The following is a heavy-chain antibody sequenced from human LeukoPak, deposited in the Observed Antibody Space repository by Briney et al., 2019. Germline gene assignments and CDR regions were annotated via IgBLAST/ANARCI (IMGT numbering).Heavy chain of an antibody. D-gene: IGHD5-18*01. CDR1: GFTFTSSA. CDR3: AADLSGYSYGSDY. Sequence: SVKVSCKASGFTFTSSAMQWVRPARGQRREWIGWIVVGSGNTNYAQKFQERVTITRDMSTSTAYMELSSLRSEDTAVYYCAADLSGYSYGSDYWGQGTLVTVSS. CDR2: IVVGSGNT. V-gene: IGHV1-58*02. J-gene: IGHJ4*02.